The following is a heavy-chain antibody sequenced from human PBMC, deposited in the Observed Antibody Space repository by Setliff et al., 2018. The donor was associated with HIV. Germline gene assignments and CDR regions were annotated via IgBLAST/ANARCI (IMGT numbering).Heavy chain of an antibody. CDR3: ARGGSNSWSPFDY. J-gene: IGHJ4*02. D-gene: IGHD6-13*01. Sequence: PGGSLRLSCVASGFTFSSYSMNWVRQAPGKGLEFVSYISSSSSTIYYADSVKGRFTISRDNAKNTLYLQMNSLRAEDTAVYYCARGGSNSWSPFDYWGQGTLVTVSS. CDR1: GFTFSSYS. CDR2: ISSSSSTI. V-gene: IGHV3-48*04.